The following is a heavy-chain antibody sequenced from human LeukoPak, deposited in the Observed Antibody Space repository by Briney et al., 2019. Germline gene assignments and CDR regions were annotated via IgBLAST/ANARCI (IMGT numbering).Heavy chain of an antibody. J-gene: IGHJ6*03. CDR1: GGSISSYY. D-gene: IGHD4-17*01. Sequence: SETLSLTCTVSGGSISSYYWSWIRQPAGKGLEWIGRIYTSGSTNYNPSLKSRVTMSVDTSKNQFSLKLSSVTAADTAVYYCARGLSYGDYYYYYMDVWGKGTTVTISS. CDR3: ARGLSYGDYYYYYMDV. CDR2: IYTSGST. V-gene: IGHV4-4*07.